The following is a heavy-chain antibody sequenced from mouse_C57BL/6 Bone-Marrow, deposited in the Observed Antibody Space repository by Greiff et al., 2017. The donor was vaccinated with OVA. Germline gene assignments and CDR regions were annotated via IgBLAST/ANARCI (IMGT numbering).Heavy chain of an antibody. J-gene: IGHJ2*01. CDR2: IDPSDSYT. CDR3: AITTVVAPYYFDY. Sequence: VQLQQPGAELAKPGASVKLSCKASGYTFTSYWMQWVKQRPGQGLEWIGEIDPSDSYTNYNQKFKGKATLTVDTSSSTAYMQLSSLTSEDSAVYYCAITTVVAPYYFDYWGQGTTLTVSS. CDR1: GYTFTSYW. D-gene: IGHD1-1*01. V-gene: IGHV1-50*01.